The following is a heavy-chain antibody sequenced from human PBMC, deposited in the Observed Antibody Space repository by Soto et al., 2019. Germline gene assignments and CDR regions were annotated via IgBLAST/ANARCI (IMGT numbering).Heavy chain of an antibody. V-gene: IGHV1-18*01. CDR3: ATSNYYDSSGYSLPFDL. CDR1: GYTFTSYG. CDR2: ISAYNGNT. J-gene: IGHJ2*01. D-gene: IGHD3-22*01. Sequence: QVQLVQSGAEVKKPGASVKVSCKASGYTFTSYGISWVRQAPGQGLEWMGWISAYNGNTNYAQKLQGRVTMTTDTSXSXXYMELRSLRSDDTAVYYCATSNYYDSSGYSLPFDLWGRGTLVTVSS.